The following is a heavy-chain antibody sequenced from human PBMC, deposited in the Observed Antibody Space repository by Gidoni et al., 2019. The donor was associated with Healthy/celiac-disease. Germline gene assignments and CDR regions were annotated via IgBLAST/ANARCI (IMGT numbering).Heavy chain of an antibody. D-gene: IGHD3-22*01. Sequence: QVQLQQWGAGLLKPSETLSLTCAVYGGSFSGYYWSWIRQPPGKGLEWIGEINHSGSTNYNPSLKSRVTISVDTSKNQFARKLSSVTAADTAVYYCARGGRYYDRLRGYGMDVWGQGTTVTVSS. V-gene: IGHV4-34*01. CDR1: GGSFSGYY. J-gene: IGHJ6*02. CDR2: INHSGST. CDR3: ARGGRYYDRLRGYGMDV.